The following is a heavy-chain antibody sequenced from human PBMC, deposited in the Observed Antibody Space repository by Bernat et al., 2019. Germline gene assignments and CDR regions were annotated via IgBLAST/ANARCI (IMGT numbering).Heavy chain of an antibody. V-gene: IGHV3-66*01. CDR2: IYSGGST. D-gene: IGHD2-21*02. CDR3: ARGVLESLTPLHYYYDGMDV. J-gene: IGHJ6*02. CDR1: GFTVSSNY. Sequence: EVQLVESGGGLVQPGGSLRLSCAASGFTVSSNYMSWVRQAPGKGLEWVSVIYSGGSTYYADSVKGRFTISRDNSKNTLYLQMNSVGAEDTAVYYCARGVLESLTPLHYYYDGMDVWGQGTTVTVSS.